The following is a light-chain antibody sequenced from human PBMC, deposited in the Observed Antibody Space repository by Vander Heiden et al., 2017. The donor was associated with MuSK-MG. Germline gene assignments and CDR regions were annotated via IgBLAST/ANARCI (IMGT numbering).Light chain of an antibody. J-gene: IGKJ1*01. Sequence: EIVVTQSPGTLSLSPGERATLSCRASQTVTNNFLAWFQQKPGQAPRLLIYGASSRATGIPDRFIGSGSGTDFTLTISRLDPEDFAVYYCQQDGSIPWTFGQGTKVEIK. CDR1: QTVTNNF. CDR2: GAS. CDR3: QQDGSIPWT. V-gene: IGKV3-20*01.